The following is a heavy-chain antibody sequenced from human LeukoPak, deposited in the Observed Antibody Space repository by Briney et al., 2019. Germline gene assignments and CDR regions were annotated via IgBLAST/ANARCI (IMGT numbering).Heavy chain of an antibody. V-gene: IGHV1-18*01. CDR2: ISGYNGNT. CDR3: ARPGCSGGDCYSSADH. Sequence: ASVKVSCKASGYTFTRYAIGWGRQAPGQGLEWMGWISGYNGNTDYPQKFQGRVTMPTDTSTSTAYMELRSLTSDDTAVYYCARPGCSGGDCYSSADHWGQGTLVTVSS. D-gene: IGHD2-21*02. J-gene: IGHJ5*02. CDR1: GYTFTRYA.